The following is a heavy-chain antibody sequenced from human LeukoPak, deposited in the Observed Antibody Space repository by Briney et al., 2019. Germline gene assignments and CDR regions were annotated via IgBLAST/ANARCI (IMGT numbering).Heavy chain of an antibody. Sequence: PGGSLRLSCAASGFTFTNAWMHWVRQAPGKGLEWVGRIKTKSEGGTKDYAAPVRGRFTISRDDSENTLYLQMNSLKTEDTALYYCSTDQGGDILTGCWGQGTLVTVSS. CDR1: GFTFTNAW. J-gene: IGHJ4*02. CDR2: IKTKSEGGTK. CDR3: STDQGGDILTGC. V-gene: IGHV3-15*07. D-gene: IGHD3-9*01.